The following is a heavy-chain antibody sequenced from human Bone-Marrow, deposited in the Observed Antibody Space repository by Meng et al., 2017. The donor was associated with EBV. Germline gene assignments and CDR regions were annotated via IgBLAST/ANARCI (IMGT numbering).Heavy chain of an antibody. D-gene: IGHD2-2*02. V-gene: IGHV2-5*01. J-gene: IGHJ4*02. CDR1: GSSISASAVS. Sequence: IPLKDTGATLVKTTQTPVSTCSFSGSSISASAVSVRWSRQPPGKALEWLSLIYWSASPRYRPSLQSSLTLTPDPSLLPLVLTLTPMDPATTATYFCSHYIPPFRSSPVYWGQGTLVTVSS. CDR3: SHYIPPFRSSPVY. CDR2: IYWSASP.